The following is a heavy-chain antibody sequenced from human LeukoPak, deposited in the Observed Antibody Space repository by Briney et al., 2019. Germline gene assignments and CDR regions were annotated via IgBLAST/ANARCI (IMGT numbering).Heavy chain of an antibody. Sequence: SETLSLTCAVYGGSFGGYYWSWIRQPPGKGLEWIGEINHSGSTNYNPFLKGRVTISVDTSKNQFSLKLSSVTAADTAVYYCARVEEGSSSHFDYWGQGTLVTVSS. J-gene: IGHJ4*02. V-gene: IGHV4-34*01. D-gene: IGHD6-6*01. CDR3: ARVEEGSSSHFDY. CDR2: INHSGST. CDR1: GGSFGGYY.